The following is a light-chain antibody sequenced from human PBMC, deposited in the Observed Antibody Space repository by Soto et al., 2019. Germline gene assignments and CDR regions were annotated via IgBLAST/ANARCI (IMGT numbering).Light chain of an antibody. J-gene: IGLJ2*01. V-gene: IGLV2-11*01. Sequence: QSALTQPRSVSGSPGQSVTISCTGTGNDVGAYNYVSWYQQYPGKAPKLVICEVTSRPSGISDRFSGSKSGNTASLTISGLQAEDEADYFCTSYTNSKAYILFGGGTKVTVL. CDR3: TSYTNSKAYIL. CDR2: EVT. CDR1: GNDVGAYNY.